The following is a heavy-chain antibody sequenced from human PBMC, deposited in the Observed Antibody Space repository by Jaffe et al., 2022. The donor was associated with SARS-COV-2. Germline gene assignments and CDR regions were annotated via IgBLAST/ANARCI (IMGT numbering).Heavy chain of an antibody. V-gene: IGHV3-21*02. Sequence: EVQLVESGGGRVTPGASLRLSCAASGFPFSSYTMHWVRQAPGKGLEWVSSISSSSNYIYYADSVRGRFTISRDNPKNSLYLRMDSLRAEDTAVYYCATFTGGYFRYEDYWGQGTLVTVSS. J-gene: IGHJ4*02. CDR3: ATFTGGYFRYEDY. D-gene: IGHD1-26*01. CDR2: ISSSSNYI. CDR1: GFPFSSYT.